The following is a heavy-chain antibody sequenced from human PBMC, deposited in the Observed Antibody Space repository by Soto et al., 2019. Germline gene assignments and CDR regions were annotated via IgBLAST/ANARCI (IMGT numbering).Heavy chain of an antibody. CDR1: GYTFTSYY. V-gene: IGHV1-46*01. CDR2: ITPSDGSR. Sequence: ASVKVSCKASGYTFTSYYMHWVRQAPGQGLEWMGMITPSDGSRTYAQEFQGRVTMTRDTSTSTVYMDMSSLRSEDTAVYYCARPLPGYIVELMMFFAYWGQGTLVTVSS. CDR3: ARPLPGYIVELMMFFAY. J-gene: IGHJ4*02. D-gene: IGHD1-26*01.